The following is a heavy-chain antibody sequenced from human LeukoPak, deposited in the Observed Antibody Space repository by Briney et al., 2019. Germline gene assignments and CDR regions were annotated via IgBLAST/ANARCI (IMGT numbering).Heavy chain of an antibody. CDR1: GFTFSSYA. D-gene: IGHD3-16*02. J-gene: IGHJ4*02. CDR3: AKTPLRLGELSPPYFDY. V-gene: IGHV3-23*01. Sequence: GGSLRLSCAASGFTFSSYAMSWVRQAPGKGLEWVSAISGSGGSTYYADSVKGRFTISRDNSKNTLYLQMNCLRAEDTAVYYCAKTPLRLGELSPPYFDYWGQGTLVTVSS. CDR2: ISGSGGST.